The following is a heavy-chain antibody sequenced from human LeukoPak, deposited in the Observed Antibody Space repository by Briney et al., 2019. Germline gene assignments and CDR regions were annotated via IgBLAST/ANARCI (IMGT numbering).Heavy chain of an antibody. V-gene: IGHV3-23*01. CDR3: ARGGVDHYGSGTYYLMYYFDH. CDR1: GFTFGSYS. J-gene: IGHJ4*02. CDR2: ISAGGVTT. Sequence: GGSLRLSCAASGFTFGSYSMSWVRQAPGKGLEWVSVISAGGVTTYYADSVKGRFTVSRDDPHNTLYLQMNSVRAEDTAVYFCARGGVDHYGSGTYYLMYYFDHWGQGALVTVSS. D-gene: IGHD3-10*01.